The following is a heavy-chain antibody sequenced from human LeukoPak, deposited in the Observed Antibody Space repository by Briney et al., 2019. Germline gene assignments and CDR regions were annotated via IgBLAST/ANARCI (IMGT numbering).Heavy chain of an antibody. Sequence: GGSLRLSCAASGFTFSSYWMHWVRQAPGKGLAWVSRINSDGTTTNYADSVKGRFTISRDNAKNTLFLQMNSLRAEDTAVYYCARGNYYAMDVWGQGTTVTVSS. CDR3: ARGNYYAMDV. CDR2: INSDGTTT. CDR1: GFTFSSYW. V-gene: IGHV3-74*01. J-gene: IGHJ6*02.